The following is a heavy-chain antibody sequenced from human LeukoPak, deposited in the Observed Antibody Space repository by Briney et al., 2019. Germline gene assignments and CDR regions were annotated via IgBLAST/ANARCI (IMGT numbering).Heavy chain of an antibody. CDR3: ARRRIYSSGWYQGFDY. J-gene: IGHJ4*02. V-gene: IGHV4-34*01. CDR1: GGSFSGYY. D-gene: IGHD6-19*01. CDR2: INHSGST. Sequence: SETLSLTCAVYGGSFSGYYWSWIRQPPGKGLEWIGEINHSGSTNYNPSLKSRVTISVDTSKNQFSLKLSSVTAADTAVYYCARRRIYSSGWYQGFDYWGQGTLVTVSS.